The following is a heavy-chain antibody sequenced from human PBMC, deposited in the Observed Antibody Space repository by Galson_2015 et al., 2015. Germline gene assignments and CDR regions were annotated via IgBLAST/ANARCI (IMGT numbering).Heavy chain of an antibody. CDR1: GFTFSSHA. CDR2: ISYDGSNK. J-gene: IGHJ1*01. CDR3: ARDLYYDSSGYYPGVH. V-gene: IGHV3-30-3*01. D-gene: IGHD3-22*01. Sequence: SLRLSCAASGFTFSSHAMHWVRQAPGKGLEWVAVISYDGSNKYYADSVEGRFTISRDNSKNTLYLQMNSLRAEDTAVYYCARDLYYDSSGYYPGVHWGQGTLVTVSS.